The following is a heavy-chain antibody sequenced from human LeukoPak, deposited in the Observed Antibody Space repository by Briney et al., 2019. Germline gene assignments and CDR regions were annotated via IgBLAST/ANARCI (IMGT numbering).Heavy chain of an antibody. D-gene: IGHD7-27*01. CDR3: ATTKPNWGAFDY. CDR2: MNPNSGNT. J-gene: IGHJ4*02. CDR1: RYTFTTYD. V-gene: IGHV1-8*01. Sequence: GASVKVSCKASRYTFTTYDIHWVRQAPGQGLEWMGWMNPNSGNTGYAQKFQGRVTMTRNTSISAAYMDLSSLRSEGTAVYYCATTKPNWGAFDYWGQGTLVTVSS.